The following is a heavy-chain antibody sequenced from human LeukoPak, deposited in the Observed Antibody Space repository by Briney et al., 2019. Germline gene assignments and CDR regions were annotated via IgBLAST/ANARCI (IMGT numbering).Heavy chain of an antibody. CDR3: ASGITGTTVDY. J-gene: IGHJ4*02. D-gene: IGHD1-7*01. V-gene: IGHV4-30-2*01. Sequence: PSETLSLTCAVSGGSISSGGHSWSWIRQPPGKGLEWIGYIYHSGSTYYNPSLKSRVTISVDRSKNQFSLKLSSVTAADTAVYYCASGITGTTVDYWGQGTLVTVSS. CDR2: IYHSGST. CDR1: GGSISSGGHS.